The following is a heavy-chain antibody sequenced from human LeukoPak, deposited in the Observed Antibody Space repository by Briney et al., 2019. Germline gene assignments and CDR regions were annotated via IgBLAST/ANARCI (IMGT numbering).Heavy chain of an antibody. CDR2: ISSSSSYI. J-gene: IGHJ4*02. Sequence: GGSLRLSXAASGFTFSSYSMNWVRQAPGKGLEWVSSISSSSSYIYYADSVKGRFTNSRDNAKNSLYLQMNSLRAEDTAVYYCARGNVGARDYYFDYWGQGTLVTVSS. CDR3: ARGNVGARDYYFDY. CDR1: GFTFSSYS. D-gene: IGHD1-26*01. V-gene: IGHV3-21*01.